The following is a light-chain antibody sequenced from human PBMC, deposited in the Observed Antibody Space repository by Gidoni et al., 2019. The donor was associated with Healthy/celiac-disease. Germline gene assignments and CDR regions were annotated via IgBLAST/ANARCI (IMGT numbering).Light chain of an antibody. V-gene: IGKV1-5*03. Sequence: DIQMTQSPSTLSASVGDRVTITCRASQSISSWLDWYQQKPGKAPKLLIYKASSLESGVPSRVSGSGSGTEFTLTISSLQPDDFATYYCQQYNSYLYTFGQGTKLEIK. CDR2: KAS. J-gene: IGKJ2*01. CDR1: QSISSW. CDR3: QQYNSYLYT.